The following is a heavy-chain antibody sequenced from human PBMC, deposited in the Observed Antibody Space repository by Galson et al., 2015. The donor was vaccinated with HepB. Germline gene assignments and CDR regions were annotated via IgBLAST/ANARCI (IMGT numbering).Heavy chain of an antibody. CDR3: ARDSLERRDGYKYYYGMDV. CDR2: IRSTPYGGTT. CDR1: GFTFGDYA. D-gene: IGHD1-1*01. J-gene: IGHJ6*02. V-gene: IGHV3-49*04. Sequence: SLRLSCAGSGFTFGDYAMTWVRQAPGKGLKWVGFIRSTPYGGTTEYAASVKGRFTISRDDSKSIAYLQMNSLKTEDTGLYYCARDSLERRDGYKYYYGMDVWGQGTTVTVSS.